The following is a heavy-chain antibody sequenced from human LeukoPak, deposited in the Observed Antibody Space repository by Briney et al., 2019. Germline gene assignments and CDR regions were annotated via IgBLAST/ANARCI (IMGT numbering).Heavy chain of an antibody. CDR2: ISGSGGST. V-gene: IGHV3-23*01. Sequence: GGSLRLSCAASGFTFRSYSMNWVRQAPGKGLEWVSAISGSGGSTYYADSVKGRFTISRDNSKNTLYLQMNSLRAEDTAVYYCAKGAYNPFDPWGQGTLVTVSS. CDR3: AKGAYNPFDP. D-gene: IGHD2-21*01. CDR1: GFTFRSYS. J-gene: IGHJ5*02.